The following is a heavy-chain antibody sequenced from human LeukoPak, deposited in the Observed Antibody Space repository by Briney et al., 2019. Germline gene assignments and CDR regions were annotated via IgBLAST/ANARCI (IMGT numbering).Heavy chain of an antibody. CDR2: ISAYSGNT. J-gene: IGHJ4*02. CDR1: GYTFTNCG. V-gene: IGHV1-18*01. D-gene: IGHD6-13*01. Sequence: ASVKVSCKASGYTFTNCGISWVRQVPGQGLEWMGWISAYSGNTNYAQKFQDRVTLTIDTSTSTAYMELRSLRSDDTALFYCARDRIASGMDYWGQGTLVTVSS. CDR3: ARDRIASGMDY.